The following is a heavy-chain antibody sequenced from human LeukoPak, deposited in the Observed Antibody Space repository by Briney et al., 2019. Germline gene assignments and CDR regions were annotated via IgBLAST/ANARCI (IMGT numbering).Heavy chain of an antibody. D-gene: IGHD2-2*01. CDR2: MNPANGNT. J-gene: IGHJ5*02. V-gene: IGHV1-8*03. Sequence: ASVKVSCKASGYTFTSYDMHWVRQATGQGLDWMGWMNPANGNTVYARKFQGRVTITRDISISTAYMELSSLRSEDTAVYYCARVGCSPISCHTWFDPWGQGTLVTVSS. CDR1: GYTFTSYD. CDR3: ARVGCSPISCHTWFDP.